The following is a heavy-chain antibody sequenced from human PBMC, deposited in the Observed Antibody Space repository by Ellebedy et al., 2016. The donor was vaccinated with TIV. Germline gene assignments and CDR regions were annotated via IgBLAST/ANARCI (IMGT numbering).Heavy chain of an antibody. V-gene: IGHV3-33*01. J-gene: IGHJ4*02. CDR3: ARDGLGYCRNGGCFSTRDYFDY. D-gene: IGHD2-15*01. CDR2: IWFDGSNE. CDR1: GFTFSSHG. Sequence: GESLKISCAASGFTFSSHGMHWVRQAPGKGLEWVALIWFDGSNEYYADSVKGRFTISRDNSKNTLYLHMNSLRAEDMAVYYCARDGLGYCRNGGCFSTRDYFDYWGQGTLVTVSS.